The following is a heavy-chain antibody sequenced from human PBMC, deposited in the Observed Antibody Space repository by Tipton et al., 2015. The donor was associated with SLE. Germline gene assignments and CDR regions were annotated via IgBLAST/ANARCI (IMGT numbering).Heavy chain of an antibody. CDR2: IRSKAYGGKT. V-gene: IGHV3-49*04. D-gene: IGHD6-13*01. CDR3: TRDGYSSSWYDWFDP. J-gene: IGHJ5*02. Sequence: SLRLSCRGSGFFFNNYGMNWVRQAPGKGLEWVGFIRSKAYGGKTEYAESVKGRFTISRDDSKSIAYLQMNSLKTEDTAVYYGTRDGYSSSWYDWFDPWGQGTLVTVSS. CDR1: GFFFNNYG.